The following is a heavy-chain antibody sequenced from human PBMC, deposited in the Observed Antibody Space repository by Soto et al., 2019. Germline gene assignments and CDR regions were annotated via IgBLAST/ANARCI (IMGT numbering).Heavy chain of an antibody. CDR1: GFTFSSYG. J-gene: IGHJ4*02. Sequence: GGSLRLSCAASGFTFSSYGMGWVRQAPGKGLEWVSSISASDGSTYYADSVKGRFTISRDNSKNTLYLQMNSLRAEDTAVYYCAKRAYCTTTTCYHSFDYWGQGTPVTVSS. CDR3: AKRAYCTTTTCYHSFDY. CDR2: ISASDGST. V-gene: IGHV3-23*01. D-gene: IGHD2-2*01.